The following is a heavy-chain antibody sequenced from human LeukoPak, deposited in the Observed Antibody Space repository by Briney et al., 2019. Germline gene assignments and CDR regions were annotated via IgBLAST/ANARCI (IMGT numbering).Heavy chain of an antibody. CDR3: GRDYRGYSYAFDF. CDR2: ISSSGSTI. Sequence: GGSLRLSCAASGFTFNGYYISWIRQAPGKGLEWVSYISSSGSTIYYADSVEGRFTISRDNAKNSLYLQMNSLRAEDTAVYYCGRDYRGYSYAFDFWGPGTLVTVSS. D-gene: IGHD5-18*01. V-gene: IGHV3-11*01. CDR1: GFTFNGYY. J-gene: IGHJ4*02.